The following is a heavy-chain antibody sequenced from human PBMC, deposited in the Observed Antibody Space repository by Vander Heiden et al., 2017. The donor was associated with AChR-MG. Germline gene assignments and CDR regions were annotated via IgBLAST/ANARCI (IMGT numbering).Heavy chain of an antibody. D-gene: IGHD3-22*01. J-gene: IGHJ4*02. CDR2: IRWNSGSI. CDR1: GFTFDDYA. Sequence: ELQLVESGGGLVQSGRSLRLSCAASGFTFDDYAMHWVRQAPGKGLEWVSGIRWNSGSIGYADSVKCRFTISRDNAKNSLYLQMNSLSAEDTALYYCAKGLHDISGYYYFDYWGQGTLVTVSS. CDR3: AKGLHDISGYYYFDY. V-gene: IGHV3-9*01.